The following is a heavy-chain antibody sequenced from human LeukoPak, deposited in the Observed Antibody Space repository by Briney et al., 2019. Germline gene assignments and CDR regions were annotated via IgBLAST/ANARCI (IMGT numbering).Heavy chain of an antibody. D-gene: IGHD1-14*01. J-gene: IGHJ4*02. CDR3: ARSASGITGTTG. CDR2: INHSGST. CDR1: GGSFSGYY. V-gene: IGHV4-34*01. Sequence: SETLSLTCAVYGGSFSGYYGSWIRQPPGKGLEWIGEINHSGSTNYNPSLKSRVTISVDTSKNQFSLKLSSVTAADTAVYYCARSASGITGTTGWGQGTLVTVSS.